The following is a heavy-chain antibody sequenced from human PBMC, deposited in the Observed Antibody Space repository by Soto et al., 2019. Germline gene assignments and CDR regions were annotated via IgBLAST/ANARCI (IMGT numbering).Heavy chain of an antibody. J-gene: IGHJ5*02. CDR2: IYWNDDK. CDR1: GFSLSTSGVG. V-gene: IGHV2-5*01. D-gene: IGHD3-10*01. Sequence: QITLKESGPTLVKPTQTLTLTCTFSGFSLSTSGVGVGWIRQPPGKALEWLALIYWNDDKRYSPSLKSRLTITKDASKIQVVLTMTNMDPVDTATYYGAHSGSLLWFGQFDPWGQGTLVTVSS. CDR3: AHSGSLLWFGQFDP.